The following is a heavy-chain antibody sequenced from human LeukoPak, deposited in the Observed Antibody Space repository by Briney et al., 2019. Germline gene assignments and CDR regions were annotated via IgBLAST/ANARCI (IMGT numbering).Heavy chain of an antibody. Sequence: PGRSLRLSCAASGFTFDDYAMHWVRQAPGKGLEWVSGISWNSGSIGYADSVKGRFTISRDNAENSLYLQMNSLRAEDTALYYCAVWGYYCDSSGYYYSYWGQGTLVTVSS. CDR1: GFTFDDYA. V-gene: IGHV3-9*01. CDR2: ISWNSGSI. CDR3: AVWGYYCDSSGYYYSY. D-gene: IGHD3-22*01. J-gene: IGHJ4*02.